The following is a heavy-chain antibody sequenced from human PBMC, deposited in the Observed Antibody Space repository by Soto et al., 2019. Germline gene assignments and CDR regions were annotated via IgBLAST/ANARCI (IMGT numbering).Heavy chain of an antibody. CDR1: AGSFSHYY. CDR2: IKHGGSS. V-gene: IGHV4-34*01. D-gene: IGHD6-19*01. Sequence: QVQQQPWGAGLLKPSETLSLTCTVYAGSFSHYYWNWIRQSPGKGLEWIGKIKHGGSSSYNPSLRSRVSISVDMSKNQFCLTLSSVTAAETAVYYCARGGSSDWQVALDIWGQGTMVPVSS. CDR3: ARGGSSDWQVALDI. J-gene: IGHJ3*02.